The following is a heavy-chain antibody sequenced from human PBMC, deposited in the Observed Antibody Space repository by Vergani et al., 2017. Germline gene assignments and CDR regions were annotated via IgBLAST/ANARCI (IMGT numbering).Heavy chain of an antibody. Sequence: EVQLVESGGGIVKPGGSLRLSCVASGFSFRNAWMNWVRRTPGKGLEWVGRIKSTFDRGTTDYAAAVKGRFTISRDNAKNSLYLQMNSLRAEDTAVYHCARPSAPGDYDALDIWGQGTMVTVSS. CDR2: IKSTFDRGTT. CDR3: ARPSAPGDYDALDI. J-gene: IGHJ3*02. V-gene: IGHV3-15*07. CDR1: GFSFRNAW. D-gene: IGHD4-17*01.